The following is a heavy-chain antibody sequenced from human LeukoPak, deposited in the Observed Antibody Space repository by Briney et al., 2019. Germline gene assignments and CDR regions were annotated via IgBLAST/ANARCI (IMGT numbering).Heavy chain of an antibody. J-gene: IGHJ4*02. V-gene: IGHV3-48*01. CDR2: ISSSSSSI. CDR3: ARDESYCGSGSYSAY. D-gene: IGHD3-10*01. Sequence: PGGSLRLSCAASGFTFSSYSMNWVRQAPGKGLEWVSYISSSSSSIHYADSVKGRFTISRDNAKNSLYLQMNSLRVEDTAVYYCARDESYCGSGSYSAYWGQGTRVTVSS. CDR1: GFTFSSYS.